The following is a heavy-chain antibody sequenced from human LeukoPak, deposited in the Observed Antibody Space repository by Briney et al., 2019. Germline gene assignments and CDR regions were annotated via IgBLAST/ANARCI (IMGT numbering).Heavy chain of an antibody. CDR1: GFMFSGYW. CDR3: ANVRRGSSGGPYYYYMDV. V-gene: IGHV3-7*01. J-gene: IGHJ6*03. Sequence: GGSLRLSCAASGFMFSGYWMTWVRQAPGKGLEWVANIKEDGSEKNYVDSVKGRFTISRDNAQNSLYLQMTSLRVEDTAVYYRANVRRGSSGGPYYYYMDVWGKGTTVTVSS. CDR2: IKEDGSEK. D-gene: IGHD1-26*01.